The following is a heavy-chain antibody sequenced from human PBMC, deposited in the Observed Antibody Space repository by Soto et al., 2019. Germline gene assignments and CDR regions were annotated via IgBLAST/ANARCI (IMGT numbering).Heavy chain of an antibody. J-gene: IGHJ6*02. CDR1: GFTFSSYW. CDR3: ARDTYYDILTRYYYYYGMDV. CDR2: IKQDGSEK. Sequence: GGSLRLSSAASGFTFSSYWLSWVRQAPGKGLEWVANIKQDGSEKYYVDSVKGRFTISRDNAKNSLYLQMNSLRAEDTAVYYCARDTYYDILTRYYYYYGMDVWGQGTTVTVSS. D-gene: IGHD3-9*01. V-gene: IGHV3-7*04.